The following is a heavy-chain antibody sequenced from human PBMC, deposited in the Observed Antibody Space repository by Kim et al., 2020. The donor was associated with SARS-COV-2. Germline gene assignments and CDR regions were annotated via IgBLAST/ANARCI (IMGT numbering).Heavy chain of an antibody. CDR1: GGSISSGGYY. D-gene: IGHD6-6*01. J-gene: IGHJ4*02. CDR2: IYYSGST. CDR3: ARVRRRSSSTAGTIFDY. Sequence: SETLSLTCTVSGGSISSGGYYWSWIRQHPGKGLEWIGYIYYSGSTYYNPSLKSRVTISVDTSKNQFSLKLSSVTAADTAVYYCARVRRRSSSTAGTIFDYWGQGTLVTVSS. V-gene: IGHV4-31*03.